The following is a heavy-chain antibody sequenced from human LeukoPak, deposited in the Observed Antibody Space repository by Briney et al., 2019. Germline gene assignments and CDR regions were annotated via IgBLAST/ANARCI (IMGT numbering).Heavy chain of an antibody. J-gene: IGHJ6*02. Sequence: GGSLRLSCAASGFTFSSYAMSWVRQAPGKGLEGVAAISGSGGSTYHADSVKGRFTISRDNSKNTLYLQMNRLRAEDTAVYYCAKGTMWGSYYGMDVWGQGTTVTVSS. CDR2: ISGSGGST. V-gene: IGHV3-23*01. CDR1: GFTFSSYA. CDR3: AKGTMWGSYYGMDV. D-gene: IGHD3-16*01.